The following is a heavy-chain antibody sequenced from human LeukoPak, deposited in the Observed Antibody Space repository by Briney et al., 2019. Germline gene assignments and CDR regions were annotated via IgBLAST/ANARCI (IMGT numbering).Heavy chain of an antibody. V-gene: IGHV4-30-2*01. Sequence: SETLSLTCAVSGGSISSGGYSWSWIRQPPGKGLEWIGYIYHSGSTYYNPSLKSRVTISVDRSKNQFSLKLSSVTAADTAVYYCARGRLLSSSWHGDYWGQGTLVTVSS. CDR2: IYHSGST. J-gene: IGHJ4*02. CDR1: GGSISSGGYS. D-gene: IGHD6-13*01. CDR3: ARGRLLSSSWHGDY.